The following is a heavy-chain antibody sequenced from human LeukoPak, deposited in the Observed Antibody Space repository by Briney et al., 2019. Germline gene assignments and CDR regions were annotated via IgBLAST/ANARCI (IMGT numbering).Heavy chain of an antibody. D-gene: IGHD2-2*01. CDR2: ISGSGGST. V-gene: IGHV3-23*01. J-gene: IGHJ4*02. CDR3: ARSVVPAAEGLDY. Sequence: GGSLRLSCAASGFTFSSYAMSWVRQAPGKGLEWVSAISGSGGSTYYADSVKGRFTISRDNSKNTLYLQMNSLGAEDTAVYYCARSVVPAAEGLDYWSQGTLVTVSS. CDR1: GFTFSSYA.